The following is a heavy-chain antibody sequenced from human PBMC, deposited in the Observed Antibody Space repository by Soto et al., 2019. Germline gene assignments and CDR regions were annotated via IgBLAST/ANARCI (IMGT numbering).Heavy chain of an antibody. V-gene: IGHV4-59*01. Sequence: PSETLSLTCTVSGGSISSYYWSWIRQPPGKGLEWIGYIYYSGSTNYNPSLKSRVTISVDTSKNQLSLELRSLTTADTAVYYCAREEMATAYYFDYWGLGTLVTVSS. CDR3: AREEMATAYYFDY. CDR1: GGSISSYY. D-gene: IGHD5-18*01. J-gene: IGHJ4*02. CDR2: IYYSGST.